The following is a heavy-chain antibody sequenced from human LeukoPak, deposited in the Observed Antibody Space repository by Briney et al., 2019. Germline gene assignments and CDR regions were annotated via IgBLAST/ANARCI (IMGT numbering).Heavy chain of an antibody. CDR1: GFTFSSYW. CDR3: ARVGYYFWSGYLDAFDI. V-gene: IGHV3-7*05. Sequence: GGSLRLSCAASGFTFSSYWMSWVRQAPGKGLEWVANIKQDGSEKYYVDSVKGRFTISRDNAKNSLYLQMNSLRAEDTAVYYCARVGYYFWSGYLDAFDIWGQGTMVTVSS. CDR2: IKQDGSEK. D-gene: IGHD3-3*01. J-gene: IGHJ3*02.